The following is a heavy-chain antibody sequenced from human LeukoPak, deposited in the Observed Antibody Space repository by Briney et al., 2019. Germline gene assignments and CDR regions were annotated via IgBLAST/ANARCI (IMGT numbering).Heavy chain of an antibody. Sequence: PSETQSLTCTVSGGSISNNNYYWGWIRQPPGKGLEWIGYIYYSGSTYYSPSLKSRVTISVDTSNNRFSLKLSSVTAADTAVYYCAKLTVSFHWSFDLWGRGTLVTVSS. V-gene: IGHV4-39*01. J-gene: IGHJ2*01. D-gene: IGHD4-11*01. CDR1: GGSISNNNYY. CDR2: IYYSGST. CDR3: AKLTVSFHWSFDL.